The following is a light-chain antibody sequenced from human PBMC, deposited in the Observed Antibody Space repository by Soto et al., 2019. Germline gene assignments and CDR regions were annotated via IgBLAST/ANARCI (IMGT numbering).Light chain of an antibody. CDR1: QSVRGN. CDR3: QQYYTTPAIT. J-gene: IGKJ5*01. V-gene: IGKV3-15*01. CDR2: GVS. Sequence: EIVMTQSPATLSVSPGERSTLSFMASQSVRGNLAWYQQKPGQAPRLLIYGVSTKASGIPARFSGSGSGTEFTLTISSLQSEDVAVYYCQQYYTTPAITFGQGTRLEI.